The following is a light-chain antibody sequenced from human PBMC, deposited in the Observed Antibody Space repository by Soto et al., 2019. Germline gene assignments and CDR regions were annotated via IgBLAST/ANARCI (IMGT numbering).Light chain of an antibody. J-gene: IGKJ2*01. Sequence: EIVLTQSPGTLSLSPGERATLSCRASQSVSSSYLAWYQQKPGQAPRLLIYGASSRATGIPDRFSGSGSGTDFTLTISRLEPEDFAVYYCQQYGSSPPFNGYTFGQGTKLEIK. CDR3: QQYGSSPPFNGYT. CDR1: QSVSSSY. V-gene: IGKV3-20*01. CDR2: GAS.